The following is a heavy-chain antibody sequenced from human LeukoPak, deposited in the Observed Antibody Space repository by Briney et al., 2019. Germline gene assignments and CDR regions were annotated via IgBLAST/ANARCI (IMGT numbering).Heavy chain of an antibody. CDR1: GGSISSYY. Sequence: PSETLSLTCTVSGGSISSYYWSWIRQPPGKGLEGIGYIYYSGSTNYNPPLKSRVTISVDTSKNQCSLKLSSVTAADTAVYYCARLSGGLVVVTYGGVFDYWGQGTLVTVSS. V-gene: IGHV4-59*08. CDR3: ARLSGGLVVVTYGGVFDY. D-gene: IGHD3-22*01. J-gene: IGHJ4*02. CDR2: IYYSGST.